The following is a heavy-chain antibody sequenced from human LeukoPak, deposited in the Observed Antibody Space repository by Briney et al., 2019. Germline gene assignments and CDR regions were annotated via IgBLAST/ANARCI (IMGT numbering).Heavy chain of an antibody. CDR3: ARNPDTGTADF. CDR2: INEHGTEE. V-gene: IGHV3-7*01. CDR1: GFRLSNYW. J-gene: IGHJ4*02. Sequence: PGGSLRFSCTVSGFRLSNYWMSWARQAPGKGLEWVGNINEHGTEEFYVGSVTGRFSISRDNTKSTVFLQMNSLRLDDTAIYYCARNPDTGTADFWGEGTLVTVSS. D-gene: IGHD1-7*01.